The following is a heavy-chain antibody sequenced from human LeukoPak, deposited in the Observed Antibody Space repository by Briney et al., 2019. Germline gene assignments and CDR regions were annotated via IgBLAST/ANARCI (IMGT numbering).Heavy chain of an antibody. CDR3: ARLGDGYNSWFDP. V-gene: IGHV5-51*01. CDR1: GYSFTSYL. CDR2: IYPGDSDT. Sequence: GESLKISLKGSGYSFTSYLIGLVRPVPGKGLELMGIIYPGDSDTRYSPSFQGQVPISADKSISTAYLQWSSVKASDTAMYFCARLGDGYNSWFDPSGQGTLVTVSS. D-gene: IGHD5-24*01. J-gene: IGHJ5*02.